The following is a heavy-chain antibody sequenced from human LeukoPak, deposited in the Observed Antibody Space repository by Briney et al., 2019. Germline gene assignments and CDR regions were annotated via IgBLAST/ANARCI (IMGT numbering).Heavy chain of an antibody. D-gene: IGHD6-13*01. J-gene: IGHJ4*02. CDR2: INHSGST. CDR1: GGSISSYY. Sequence: SETLSLTCTVSGGSISSYYWSWIRQPPGKGLEWIGEINHSGSTNYNPSLKSRVTISVDTSKNQFSLKLSSVTAADTAVYYWAGGSWSGYYFDYWGQGTLVTVSS. V-gene: IGHV4-34*01. CDR3: AGGSWSGYYFDY.